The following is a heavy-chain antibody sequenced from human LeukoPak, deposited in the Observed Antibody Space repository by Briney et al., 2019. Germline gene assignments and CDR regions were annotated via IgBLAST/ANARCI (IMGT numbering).Heavy chain of an antibody. J-gene: IGHJ4*02. CDR1: GDSFSTYY. V-gene: IGHV4-59*08. CDR2: MYYSGST. CDR3: ARLLGGNYFDN. Sequence: SETLSLTCSVSGDSFSTYYWSWIRQPPGKGLEWIGYMYYSGSTNYNPSLKSRVTISLDTSKNQFSLKLTSVTAADTAVYYCARLLGGNYFDNWGQGTLVTVSS. D-gene: IGHD1-26*01.